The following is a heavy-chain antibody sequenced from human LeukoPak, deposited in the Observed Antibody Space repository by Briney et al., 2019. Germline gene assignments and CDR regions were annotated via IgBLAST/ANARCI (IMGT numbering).Heavy chain of an antibody. CDR2: ISGSGGST. CDR1: GFTFSSYA. Sequence: GSLRLSCAASGFTFSSYAMSCVRQAPGKGLEWVSAISGSGGSTYYADSVKGRFTISRDNSKNTLYLQMNSLRAEDTAVYYCAKAALRGSGWYKGYYFDYWGQGTLVTVSS. V-gene: IGHV3-23*01. D-gene: IGHD6-19*01. J-gene: IGHJ4*02. CDR3: AKAALRGSGWYKGYYFDY.